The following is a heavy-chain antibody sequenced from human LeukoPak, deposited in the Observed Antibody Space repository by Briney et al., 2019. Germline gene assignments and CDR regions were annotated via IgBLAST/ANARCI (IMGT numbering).Heavy chain of an antibody. CDR2: IYYSGST. D-gene: IGHD6-19*01. CDR1: GGSISSSSYY. V-gene: IGHV4-39*01. J-gene: IGHJ5*02. CDR3: ARGGGVRTGSGCRPGNWFDP. Sequence: SETLSLTCTVSGGSISSSSYYWGWIRQPPGKGLEWIGSIYYSGSTYYNPSLKSRVTISVDTSKNQFSLKLSSVTAADTAVYYCARGGGVRTGSGCRPGNWFDPWGQGTLVIVSS.